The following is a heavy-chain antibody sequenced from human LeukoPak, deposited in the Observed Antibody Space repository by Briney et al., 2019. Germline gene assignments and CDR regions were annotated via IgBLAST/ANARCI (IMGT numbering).Heavy chain of an antibody. CDR3: TRGSSGRRDN. J-gene: IGHJ4*02. D-gene: IGHD6-19*01. CDR1: GYTFTSCD. Sequence: ASVKVSCKASGYTFTSCDIDWVRQATGQGLEWMGWMNPNSGNTGYGQSFQGRITMTRDISIGTAYMGLSNLTSEDTAIYYCTRGSSGRRDNWGQGTLVTVSA. V-gene: IGHV1-8*01. CDR2: MNPNSGNT.